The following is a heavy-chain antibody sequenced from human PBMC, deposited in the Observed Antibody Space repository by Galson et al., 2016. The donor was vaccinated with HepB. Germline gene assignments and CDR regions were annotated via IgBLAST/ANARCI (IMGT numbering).Heavy chain of an antibody. J-gene: IGHJ4*02. D-gene: IGHD3-3*01. Sequence: SVKVSCKASGYTFSSYGISWVRQAPGQGLEWMGWISAYNGNTIYAKKLQGRVTMTTDTSTSTAYMELRSLSSDHTAVYYCARVTAPLGVVEWLYPPLDYWGQGTLVTVSS. CDR3: ARVTAPLGVVEWLYPPLDY. V-gene: IGHV1-18*01. CDR2: ISAYNGNT. CDR1: GYTFSSYG.